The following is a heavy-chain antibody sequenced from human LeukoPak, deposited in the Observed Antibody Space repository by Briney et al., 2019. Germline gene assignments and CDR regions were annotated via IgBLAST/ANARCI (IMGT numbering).Heavy chain of an antibody. CDR2: ISPYNGNT. J-gene: IGHJ4*02. CDR3: KAWGGGGH. D-gene: IGHD3-16*01. CDR1: GYTFTTYG. V-gene: IGHV1-18*01. Sequence: GASVKVSCTASGYTFTTYGITWIRQSPGQGLEWMGWISPYNGNTNYGLKFQGRLTLTTDTGTSTAYMELRSLQSDDSAGYYCKAWGGGGHWGQGTLVSVSS.